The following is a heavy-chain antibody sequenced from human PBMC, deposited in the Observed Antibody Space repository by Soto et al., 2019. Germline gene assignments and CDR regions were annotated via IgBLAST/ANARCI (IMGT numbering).Heavy chain of an antibody. D-gene: IGHD2-8*01. CDR1: GYTFTSYD. V-gene: IGHV1-46*01. Sequence: ASVKVSCKASGYTFTSYDMHWVRQAPGQGLEWMGMIIPSGGRASYAQKFQGRVTMTTDKSTSTAYMELSSLRSEDTAVYYCARGLMVYAKIINWFDPWGQGTLVTVSS. CDR2: IIPSGGRA. CDR3: ARGLMVYAKIINWFDP. J-gene: IGHJ5*02.